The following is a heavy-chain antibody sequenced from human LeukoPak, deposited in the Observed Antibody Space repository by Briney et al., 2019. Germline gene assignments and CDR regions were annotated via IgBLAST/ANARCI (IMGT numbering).Heavy chain of an antibody. V-gene: IGHV3-30-3*01. CDR1: GFTFSSYA. J-gene: IGHJ3*02. D-gene: IGHD6-6*01. CDR2: ISYDGSNK. CDR3: ARGDEYSSSEGAFDI. Sequence: GGSLRLSCAASGFTFSSYAMHWVRQAPGKGLEWVAVISYDGSNKYYADSVKGRFTISRDNAKNSLYLQMNSLRAEDTAVYYCARGDEYSSSEGAFDIWGQGTMVTVSS.